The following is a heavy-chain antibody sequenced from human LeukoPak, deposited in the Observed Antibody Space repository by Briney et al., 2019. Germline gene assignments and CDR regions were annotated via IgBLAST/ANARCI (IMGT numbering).Heavy chain of an antibody. Sequence: ASVKASCKASGSTFTGYYMHWVRQAPGQGVEWMGWINPNSGGTNYEQKFHGTVTITRDPSISTAYMELSRLRSDDTAVYYCARASCCYPNYYMDVWGKGTTGIVSS. CDR2: INPNSGGT. J-gene: IGHJ6*03. D-gene: IGHD2-2*01. CDR3: ARASCCYPNYYMDV. V-gene: IGHV1-2*02. CDR1: GSTFTGYY.